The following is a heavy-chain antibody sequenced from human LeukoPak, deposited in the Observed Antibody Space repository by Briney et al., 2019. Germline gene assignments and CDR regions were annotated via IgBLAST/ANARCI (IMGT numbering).Heavy chain of an antibody. Sequence: GGSLRLSCAASGFTFKDAWMSWVRQTPGKGLEWVGRVKSKTDGATADYTAPMRGRFTVSRDDSKNTLYLQMNSLRAEDTAVYYCARDELFYYGSGGYYNLGVDYWGQGTLVTVSS. J-gene: IGHJ4*02. CDR1: GFTFKDAW. V-gene: IGHV3-15*01. D-gene: IGHD3-10*01. CDR3: ARDELFYYGSGGYYNLGVDY. CDR2: VKSKTDGATA.